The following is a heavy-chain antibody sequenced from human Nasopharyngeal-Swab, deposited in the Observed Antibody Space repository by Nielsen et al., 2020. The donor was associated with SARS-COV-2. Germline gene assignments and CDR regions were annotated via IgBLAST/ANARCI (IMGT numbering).Heavy chain of an antibody. CDR2: ISSSGSTI. Sequence: GESLKISCAASGFTFSTYEMNWVRQAPGKGLEWLSYISSSGSTIYYADSVKGRFIISRDNAKNSLYLQMDSLRAEDTAVYYCGRDLAMATILWGQGTLVTVSS. J-gene: IGHJ4*02. CDR1: GFTFSTYE. V-gene: IGHV3-48*03. D-gene: IGHD5-24*01. CDR3: GRDLAMATIL.